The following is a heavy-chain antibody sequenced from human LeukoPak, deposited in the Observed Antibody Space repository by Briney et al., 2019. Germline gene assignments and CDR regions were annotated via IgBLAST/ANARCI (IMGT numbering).Heavy chain of an antibody. J-gene: IGHJ1*01. V-gene: IGHV4-59*11. CDR2: IYSSGTT. D-gene: IGHD4-17*01. CDR3: ARASFGDYSAEYFHH. Sequence: SETLSLTCTVSGGSISSHYWSWIRQPPGRGLEWIGYIYSSGTTNYNPSLKSRVTISVDTSKNQFSLKLNSVTAADTAVYYCARASFGDYSAEYFHHWGQGALVTVSS. CDR1: GGSISSHY.